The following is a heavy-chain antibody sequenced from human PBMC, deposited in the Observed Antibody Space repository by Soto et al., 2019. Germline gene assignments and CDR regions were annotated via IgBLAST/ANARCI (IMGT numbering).Heavy chain of an antibody. CDR1: GGSISIYY. CDR2: IYYSGST. V-gene: IGHV4-59*01. D-gene: IGHD6-6*01. Sequence: PSETLSLTCTVSGGSISIYYWSWIRQPPGKGLEWIGYIYYSGSTNYNPSLKSRVTISVDTSKNQFSLKLSSVTAADTAVYYCARGGSSSMFIDYWGQGTLVTVSS. J-gene: IGHJ4*02. CDR3: ARGGSSSMFIDY.